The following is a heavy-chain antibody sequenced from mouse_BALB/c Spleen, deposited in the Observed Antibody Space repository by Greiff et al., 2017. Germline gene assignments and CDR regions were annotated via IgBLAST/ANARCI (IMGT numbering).Heavy chain of an antibody. V-gene: IGHV1-77*01. CDR1: GYTFTDYV. CDR2: IYPGSGST. CDR3: ARHIRYAMDY. Sequence: QVQLKESGPELVKPGASVKMSCKASGYTFTDYVISWVKQRTGQGLEWIGEIYPGSGSTYYNEKFKGKATFTADTSSNTAYMQLSSLTSEDSAVYYCARHIRYAMDYWGQGTSVTVSS. J-gene: IGHJ4*01.